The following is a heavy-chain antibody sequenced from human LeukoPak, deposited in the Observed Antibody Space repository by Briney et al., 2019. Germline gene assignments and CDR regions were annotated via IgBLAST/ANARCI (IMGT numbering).Heavy chain of an antibody. CDR2: ISWNSGYI. J-gene: IGHJ4*02. CDR1: GFTFDDYA. V-gene: IGHV3-9*01. Sequence: GGSLRLSCEASGFTFDDYAMHWVRQAPGKGLEWLSIISWNSGYIGYADSVKGRFTISRDNAKNSLYLEMNSLRVEDTAFYYCAKVRGTYSSRYFFDYCGQGALVTVSS. D-gene: IGHD6-19*01. CDR3: AKVRGTYSSRYFFDY.